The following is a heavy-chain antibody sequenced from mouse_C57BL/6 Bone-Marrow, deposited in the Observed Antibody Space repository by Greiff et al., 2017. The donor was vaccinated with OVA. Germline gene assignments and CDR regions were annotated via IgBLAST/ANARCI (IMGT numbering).Heavy chain of an antibody. Sequence: QVQLQQPGAELVMPGASVKLSCKASGYTFPEYTIHWVKQRSGQGLEWIGWFYPGSGSIKYNEKFKDKATLTADKSSSTVYMELIRLTSEDSAVYFCARHEDPCGYYAMDYWGQGTSVTVSS. CDR1: GYTFPEYT. CDR3: ARHEDPCGYYAMDY. V-gene: IGHV1-62-2*01. J-gene: IGHJ4*01. CDR2: FYPGSGSI.